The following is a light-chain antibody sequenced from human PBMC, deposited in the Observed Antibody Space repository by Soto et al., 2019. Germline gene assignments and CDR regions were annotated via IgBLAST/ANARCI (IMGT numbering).Light chain of an antibody. V-gene: IGKV3-20*01. CDR2: GVS. J-gene: IGKJ2*01. CDR1: QSVSNSF. CDR3: QQYSTLPHT. Sequence: ESVLTQSPGTLSLSPGERATLSCRASQSVSNSFFAWYQQKPGQAPRLLIYGVSSRATGIPDRFSGSVSGTDFTLTIIRLEPEDFVVYYCQQYSTLPHTFGQGTKLEVK.